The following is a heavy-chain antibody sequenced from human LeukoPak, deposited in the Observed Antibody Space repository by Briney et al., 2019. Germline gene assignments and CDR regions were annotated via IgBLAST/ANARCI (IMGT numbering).Heavy chain of an antibody. CDR3: ARFLWYYYDSSGYYRAFDI. CDR1: GYTFTSYG. V-gene: IGHV1-18*01. CDR2: ISAYNGNT. Sequence: ASVKVSCKASGYTFTSYGISWVRQAPGQGLEWMGWISAYNGNTNYAQKLQGRVTMTTDTSTSTAYMELRSLRSDDTAVYYCARFLWYYYDSSGYYRAFDIWGQGTMVTVSS. D-gene: IGHD3-22*01. J-gene: IGHJ3*02.